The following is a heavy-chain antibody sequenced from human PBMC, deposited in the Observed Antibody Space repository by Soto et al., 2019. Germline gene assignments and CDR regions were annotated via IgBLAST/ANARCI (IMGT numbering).Heavy chain of an antibody. V-gene: IGHV3-15*07. D-gene: IGHD3-9*01. Sequence: GGPLRLSCAASGFTFSNAWMNRVRQAPGKGLEWVGRIKSKTDGGTTDYAAPVKGRFTISRDDSKNTLYLQMNSLKTEDTAVYYCTTPLGGPRITIFDNDYWGQGTLVTVSS. CDR3: TTPLGGPRITIFDNDY. CDR2: IKSKTDGGTT. J-gene: IGHJ4*02. CDR1: GFTFSNAW.